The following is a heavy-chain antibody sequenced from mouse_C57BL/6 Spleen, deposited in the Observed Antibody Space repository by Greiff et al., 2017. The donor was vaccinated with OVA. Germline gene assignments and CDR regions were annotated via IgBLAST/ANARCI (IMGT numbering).Heavy chain of an antibody. Sequence: VQLQESGPELVKPGASVKISCKASGYSFTSYYIHWVKQRPGQGLEWIGWIYPGSGNTKYNEKFKGKATLTADTSSSTAYMQLSSLTSEDSAVYYCAITTVVATGDYWGQGTTLTVS. CDR1: GYSFTSYY. CDR2: IYPGSGNT. CDR3: AITTVVATGDY. D-gene: IGHD1-1*01. J-gene: IGHJ2*01. V-gene: IGHV1-66*01.